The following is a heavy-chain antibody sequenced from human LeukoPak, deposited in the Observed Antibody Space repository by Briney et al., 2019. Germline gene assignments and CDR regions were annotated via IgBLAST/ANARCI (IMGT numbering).Heavy chain of an antibody. CDR2: ISSSSDSI. J-gene: IGHJ3*02. D-gene: IGHD2-21*02. CDR3: AREEFRVVVTAASPCAFDI. CDR1: GFTFSSYK. Sequence: GGSLRLSCAASGFTFSSYKMNWVRQAPGKGLEWVSYISSSSDSIYYADSVKGRFTISRDNAKNSLYLQMNSLRAEDTAVYYCAREEFRVVVTAASPCAFDIWGQGTMVTVSS. V-gene: IGHV3-48*01.